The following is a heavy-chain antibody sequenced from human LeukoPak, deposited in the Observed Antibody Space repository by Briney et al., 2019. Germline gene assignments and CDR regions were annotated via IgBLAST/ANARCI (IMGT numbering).Heavy chain of an antibody. CDR3: ARFDC. Sequence: GGPLRLSCEVSGFSVSDHYMDWVRQAPGKGLEWVSDIYSDGSTYHADSVKGRFTISRDNSRSTLYLQMNSLRAEDTAVYYCARFDCWGQGTLVTVSS. J-gene: IGHJ4*02. V-gene: IGHV3-66*01. CDR2: IYSDGST. CDR1: GFSVSDHY.